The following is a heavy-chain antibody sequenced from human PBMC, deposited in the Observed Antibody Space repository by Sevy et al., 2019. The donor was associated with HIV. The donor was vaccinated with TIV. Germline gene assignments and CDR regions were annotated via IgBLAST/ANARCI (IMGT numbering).Heavy chain of an antibody. J-gene: IGHJ4*02. CDR3: TTEAGYYYAPSPADY. V-gene: IGHV3-15*01. Sequence: GGSLRLSCAASGFTFSNAWMSWVRQAPGKGLEWVGRIKSKTDGGTTDYAAPVKGRFTISRDDSKNTLELQMNSLKTEAASVYYCTTEAGYYYAPSPADYWGQGTLVTVSS. CDR2: IKSKTDGGTT. D-gene: IGHD3-10*01. CDR1: GFTFSNAW.